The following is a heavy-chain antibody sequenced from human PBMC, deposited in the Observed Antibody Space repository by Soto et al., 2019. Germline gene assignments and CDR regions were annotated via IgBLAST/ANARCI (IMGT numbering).Heavy chain of an antibody. J-gene: IGHJ4*02. V-gene: IGHV3-7*03. CDR2: IKHDGSVQ. Sequence: PGGSLRLSCEASGFTFSGYWMSWVRQAPGKGLEWVADIKHDGSVQYYVDSVKGRLTISRDNAKKQLYLQMNGLRAEDMALYYCARAPYSNAWYRFDLWGQGTLVTVSS. D-gene: IGHD4-4*01. CDR3: ARAPYSNAWYRFDL. CDR1: GFTFSGYW.